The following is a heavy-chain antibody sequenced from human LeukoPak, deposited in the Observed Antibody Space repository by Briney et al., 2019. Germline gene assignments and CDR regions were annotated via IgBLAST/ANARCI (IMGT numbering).Heavy chain of an antibody. J-gene: IGHJ5*02. CDR1: GVSFSSTSYC. CDR3: AQSLGASTWFGNWFDP. V-gene: IGHV4-39*01. Sequence: SETLSLTCTVSGVSFSSTSYCWGWIRQPQGKGLEWIGRIYYSRRTYYNPSLKSPLTIPVDTPKNQFSLKLSSVTAADTAVYYCAQSLGASTWFGNWFDPWGQGTLVTVSS. D-gene: IGHD3-10*01. CDR2: IYYSRRT.